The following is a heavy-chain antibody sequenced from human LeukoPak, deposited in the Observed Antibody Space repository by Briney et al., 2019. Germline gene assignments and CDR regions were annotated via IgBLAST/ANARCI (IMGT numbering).Heavy chain of an antibody. CDR3: ARGSKRDIVVVVAATPYFDY. J-gene: IGHJ4*02. CDR1: GGSISSHY. V-gene: IGHV4-34*01. Sequence: SETLSLTCTVSGGSISSHYWSWIRQPPGKGLEWIGEISHSGSTNYNPSLKSRVTISVDTSKNQFSLKLSSVTAADTAVYYCARGSKRDIVVVVAATPYFDYWGQGTLVTVSS. D-gene: IGHD2-15*01. CDR2: ISHSGST.